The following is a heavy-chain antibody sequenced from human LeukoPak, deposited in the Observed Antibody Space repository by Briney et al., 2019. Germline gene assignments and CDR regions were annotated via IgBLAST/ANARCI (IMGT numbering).Heavy chain of an antibody. Sequence: GGSLRLSCAASGFTFSSYSMNWVRQAPGKGLEWVSSISSSSSYIYYADPVKGRFTISRDNAKNSLYLQMNSLRAEDTAVYYCARDDCSSTSCYFRKAFDIWGQGTMVTVSS. CDR1: GFTFSSYS. CDR3: ARDDCSSTSCYFRKAFDI. D-gene: IGHD2-2*01. J-gene: IGHJ3*02. CDR2: ISSSSSYI. V-gene: IGHV3-21*01.